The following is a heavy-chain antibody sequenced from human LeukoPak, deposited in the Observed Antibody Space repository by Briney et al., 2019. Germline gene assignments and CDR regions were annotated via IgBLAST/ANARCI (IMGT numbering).Heavy chain of an antibody. D-gene: IGHD2-15*01. CDR2: AYSSGHT. J-gene: IGHJ4*02. CDR1: GGSISGNY. V-gene: IGHV4-59*08. CDR3: ARHPFATPFDY. Sequence: SETLSLTCTVSGGSISGNYWSWTRQPPGRGLEWIGYAYSSGHTNYNSSLKSRVTMSLDPSKTQFSLRLSSVTAADTAVYFCARHPFATPFDYWGPGTLVTVSS.